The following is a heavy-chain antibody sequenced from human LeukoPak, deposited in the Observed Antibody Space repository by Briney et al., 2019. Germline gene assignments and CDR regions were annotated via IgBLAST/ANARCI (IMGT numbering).Heavy chain of an antibody. CDR3: ARYDFWSGYSQSDYFDY. D-gene: IGHD3-3*01. J-gene: IGHJ4*02. V-gene: IGHV3-7*01. CDR1: GFTFSSYW. CDR2: IKQDGSEK. Sequence: GGSLRLSCAASGFTFSSYWMSWVRQAPGKGLEWVANIKQDGSEKYYVDSVKGRFTISRDNAKNSLYLQMNSLRAEDTAVYYCARYDFWSGYSQSDYFDYWGQGILVTVSS.